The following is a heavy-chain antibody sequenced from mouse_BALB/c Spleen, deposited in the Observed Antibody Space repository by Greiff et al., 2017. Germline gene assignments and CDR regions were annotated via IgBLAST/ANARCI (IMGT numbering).Heavy chain of an antibody. CDR3: ARGNSLLRMGAMDY. V-gene: IGHV2-6-7*01. CDR1: GFSLTGYG. D-gene: IGHD1-2*01. Sequence: VQRVESGPGLVAPSQSLSITCTVSGFSLTGYGVNWVRQPPGKGLEWLGMIWGDGSTDYNSALKSRLSISKDNSKSQVFLKMNSLQTDDTARYYCARGNSLLRMGAMDYWGQGTSVTVSS. CDR2: IWGDGST. J-gene: IGHJ4*01.